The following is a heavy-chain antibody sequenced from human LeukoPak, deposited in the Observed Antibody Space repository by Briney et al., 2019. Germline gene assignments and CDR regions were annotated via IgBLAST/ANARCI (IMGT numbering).Heavy chain of an antibody. V-gene: IGHV4-61*02. CDR3: ARSIVPDFDAFDI. CDR2: IYTSGST. Sequence: SQTLSLTCTVSGGSISSGSYYWSWIRQPAGKGLEWIGRIYTSGSTNYNPSLKSRVTISVDTSKNQFSLKLSPVTAADTAVYYCARSIVPDFDAFDIWGQGTMVTVSS. CDR1: GGSISSGSYY. J-gene: IGHJ3*02. D-gene: IGHD2-15*01.